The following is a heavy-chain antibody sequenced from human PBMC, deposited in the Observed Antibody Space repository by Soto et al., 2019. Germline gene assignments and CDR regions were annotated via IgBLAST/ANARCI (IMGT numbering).Heavy chain of an antibody. CDR2: ISNDGSMK. D-gene: IGHD5-12*01. Sequence: QVHLVESGGGVVQPGRSLRLACAVSGFRFSDYGMHWVRQAPGKGLEWVAVISNDGSMKYYGDSVQSRFTISRDDSKSTVYVQMDSLKPEDTAVYYCAKTRRGYDMFFYGLDVWGQGTTVTVSS. CDR1: GFRFSDYG. V-gene: IGHV3-30*18. J-gene: IGHJ6*02. CDR3: AKTRRGYDMFFYGLDV.